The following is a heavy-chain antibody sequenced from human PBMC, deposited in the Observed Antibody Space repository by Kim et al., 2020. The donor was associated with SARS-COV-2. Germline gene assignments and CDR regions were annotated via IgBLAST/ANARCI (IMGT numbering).Heavy chain of an antibody. Sequence: SETLSLTCTVSGGSISSSTHCWGWVRQPPGKGLEWIGSIYYSGSTYYNPSLKSRVTISVDTSKNQFSLKLSSVTAADTAVYYCVRRGRGSGSESRGGMDVWGQGTTVTVSS. J-gene: IGHJ6*02. CDR1: GGSISSSTHC. CDR2: IYYSGST. V-gene: IGHV4-39*01. D-gene: IGHD3-10*01. CDR3: VRRGRGSGSESRGGMDV.